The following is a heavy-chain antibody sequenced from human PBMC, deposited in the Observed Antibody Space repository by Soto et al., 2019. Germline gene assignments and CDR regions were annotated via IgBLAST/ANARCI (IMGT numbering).Heavy chain of an antibody. CDR2: IYYSGST. D-gene: IGHD3-16*01. Sequence: SETLSLTCTVSGGSISSGDYYWSWIRQPPGKGLEWIGYIYYSGSTYYNPSLKSRVTMSVDTSKNQFSLKLSSVTAADTAVYYCATYVVGGMDVWGPGTTVTVSS. CDR1: GGSISSGDYY. J-gene: IGHJ6*02. V-gene: IGHV4-30-4*01. CDR3: ATYVVGGMDV.